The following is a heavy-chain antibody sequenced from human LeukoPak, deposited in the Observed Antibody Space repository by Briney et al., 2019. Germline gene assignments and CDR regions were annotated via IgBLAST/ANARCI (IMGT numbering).Heavy chain of an antibody. D-gene: IGHD3-3*01. CDR2: ISAYNGNT. Sequence: ASVKVSCKASGYTFTSYGISWVRQAPGQGLEWMGWISAYNGNTNYAQKLQGRVTMTTDTSTSTAYMELRSLRSDDTAVYYCARNPIRFLEWLLPYYMDVWGKGTTVTVSS. J-gene: IGHJ6*03. CDR3: ARNPIRFLEWLLPYYMDV. CDR1: GYTFTSYG. V-gene: IGHV1-18*01.